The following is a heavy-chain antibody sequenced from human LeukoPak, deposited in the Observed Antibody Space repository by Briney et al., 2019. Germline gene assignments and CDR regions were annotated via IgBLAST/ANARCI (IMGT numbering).Heavy chain of an antibody. CDR2: ISAYNGNT. V-gene: IGHV1-18*01. CDR3: ASGRTDIVVVPATLQNYYFDY. Sequence: ASVKVSCKASGYTFTSYGISWVRQAPGQGLEWMGWISAYNGNTNYAQKLQGRVTMTTDTSTSTAYMELRSLGSDDTAVYYCASGRTDIVVVPATLQNYYFDYWGQGTLVTVSS. D-gene: IGHD2-2*01. CDR1: GYTFTSYG. J-gene: IGHJ4*02.